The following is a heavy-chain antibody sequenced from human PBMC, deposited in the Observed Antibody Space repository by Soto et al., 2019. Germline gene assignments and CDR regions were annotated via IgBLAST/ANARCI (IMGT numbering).Heavy chain of an antibody. V-gene: IGHV4-30-2*01. CDR3: APLSVSLSGPYGIHV. Sequence: SETLSLTCAVSGGSISSGGYSWSWIRQPPGKGLEWIGYIYHSGSTYYNPSLKSRVTLSVDTSKNQFSVRLNSVTASDTAVYYCAPLSVSLSGPYGIHVWGQGTTVTVSS. CDR1: GGSISSGGYS. J-gene: IGHJ6*02. D-gene: IGHD2-15*01. CDR2: IYHSGST.